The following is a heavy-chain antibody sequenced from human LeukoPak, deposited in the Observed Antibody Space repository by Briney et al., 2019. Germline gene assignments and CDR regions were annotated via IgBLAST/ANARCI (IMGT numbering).Heavy chain of an antibody. D-gene: IGHD5-24*01. V-gene: IGHV4-34*01. Sequence: SETLSLTCAVYGGSFSGYYWSWIRQPPGKGLEWIGEINHSGSTNYNPSLKSRVTISVDTSKNQFSLKLSSVTAADTAVYYCARLGVEMATTLDYWGQGNLVTVSS. CDR2: INHSGST. CDR3: ARLGVEMATTLDY. CDR1: GGSFSGYY. J-gene: IGHJ4*02.